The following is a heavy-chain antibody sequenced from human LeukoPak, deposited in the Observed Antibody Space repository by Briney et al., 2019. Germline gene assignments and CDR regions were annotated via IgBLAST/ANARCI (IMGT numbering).Heavy chain of an antibody. CDR3: ARANALHCSSTSCLFDY. CDR2: INPNSGGT. V-gene: IGHV1-2*04. D-gene: IGHD2-2*01. Sequence: ASVKVSCKASGYTFTDYYMHWVRQATGQGLGWMGWINPNSGGTYSAQKFQGWVTMTRDTSISTAYMELSRLTSDDTAVYYCARANALHCSSTSCLFDYWGQGTLVTVSS. CDR1: GYTFTDYY. J-gene: IGHJ4*02.